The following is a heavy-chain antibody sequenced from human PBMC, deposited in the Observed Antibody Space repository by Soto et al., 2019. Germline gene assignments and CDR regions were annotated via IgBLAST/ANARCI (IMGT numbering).Heavy chain of an antibody. J-gene: IGHJ4*02. CDR1: GDSVSSNSAA. CDR3: AREVGMIVVVPAAIPGSIDY. V-gene: IGHV6-1*01. D-gene: IGHD2-2*02. Sequence: SQTLSLTCVISGDSVSSNSAAWNWIRQSPSRGLEWLGRTYYRSKWYNDYAVSVKSRITINPDTSKNQFSLQLNSVTPEDTAVYYCAREVGMIVVVPAAIPGSIDYWGQGTLVTVSS. CDR2: TYYRSKWYN.